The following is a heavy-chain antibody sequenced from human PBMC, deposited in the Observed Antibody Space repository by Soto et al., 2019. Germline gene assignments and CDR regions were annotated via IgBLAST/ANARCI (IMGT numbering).Heavy chain of an antibody. V-gene: IGHV1-58*01. CDR1: GFTFTSSA. CDR3: AAAFRYYGSGTPPAG. Sequence: SVKVSCKASGFTFTSSAVQWVRQARGQRLEWTGWIVVGSGNTNYAQKFQERVTITRDMSTSTAYMELSSLRSEDTAVYYCAAAFRYYGSGTPPAGWGQGTLVTVSS. D-gene: IGHD3-10*01. J-gene: IGHJ4*02. CDR2: IVVGSGNT.